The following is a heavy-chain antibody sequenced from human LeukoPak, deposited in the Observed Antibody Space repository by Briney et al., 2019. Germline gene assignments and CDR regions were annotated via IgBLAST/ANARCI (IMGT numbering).Heavy chain of an antibody. CDR1: GGTFSSYA. V-gene: IGHV1-69*13. CDR3: ARGGSGWYWGLDI. D-gene: IGHD6-19*01. J-gene: IGHJ3*02. CDR2: IIPIFGTA. Sequence: ASVKVSCKASGGTFSSYAISWVRQAPGQGLEWMGGIIPIFGTANYAQKFQGRVTITADESTSTAYMELSSLRSEDTAVYYRARGGSGWYWGLDIWGQGTMVTVSS.